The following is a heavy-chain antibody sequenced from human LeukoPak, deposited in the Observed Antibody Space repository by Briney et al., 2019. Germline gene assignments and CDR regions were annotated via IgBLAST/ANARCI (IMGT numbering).Heavy chain of an antibody. CDR3: ARGAPRVVAFDH. CDR2: LSSDGITQ. CDR1: GFSLTSYA. Sequence: GGSLRLSCVASGFSLTSYAMHWVRQAPGKGLEWVTILSSDGITQNYADAVRGRFTISREDSKKTLYLQMTSLRREDTAIYYCARGAPRVVAFDHWGQGALVTVSS. V-gene: IGHV3-30*04. J-gene: IGHJ4*02. D-gene: IGHD3-22*01.